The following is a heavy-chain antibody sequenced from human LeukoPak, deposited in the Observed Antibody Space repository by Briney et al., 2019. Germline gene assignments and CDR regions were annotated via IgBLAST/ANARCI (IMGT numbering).Heavy chain of an antibody. Sequence: SETLSLTCTVSGAXISSYYWSWIRQPPGKGLEWLGYISYSGSPNYNPSLKSRVTISADTSKNQFSLNLSSVTAADTAEYYCARVGHIVAAGTYDWWGQGTLVTVSS. CDR2: ISYSGSP. D-gene: IGHD6-13*01. V-gene: IGHV4-59*08. CDR1: GAXISSYY. CDR3: ARVGHIVAAGTYDW. J-gene: IGHJ4*02.